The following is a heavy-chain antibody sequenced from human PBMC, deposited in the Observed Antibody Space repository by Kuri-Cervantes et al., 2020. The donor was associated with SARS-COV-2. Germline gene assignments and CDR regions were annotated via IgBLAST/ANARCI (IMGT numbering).Heavy chain of an antibody. V-gene: IGHV3-11*06. CDR2: ISSSSSYT. CDR1: GFTFSDYY. J-gene: IGHJ4*02. D-gene: IGHD5-24*01. Sequence: GESLKISCAASGFTFSDYYMSWIRQAPGKGLEWVSYISSSSSYTNYADSVKGRFTISRDNAKNSLYLQMNSLRAEDTAVYYCAREHLVEMATIPLCDYWGQGTLVTVSS. CDR3: AREHLVEMATIPLCDY.